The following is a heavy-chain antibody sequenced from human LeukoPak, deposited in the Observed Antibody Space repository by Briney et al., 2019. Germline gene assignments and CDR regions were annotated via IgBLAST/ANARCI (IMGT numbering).Heavy chain of an antibody. CDR2: IRYDGSNK. D-gene: IGHD2-2*01. CDR3: ARDSNIIVVVPAASDYFDY. CDR1: GFTFSSYG. J-gene: IGHJ4*02. V-gene: IGHV3-30*02. Sequence: GGSLRLSCAASGFTFSSYGMHWVRQAPGKGLEWVAFIRYDGSNKYYADSVKGRFTISRDNSKNTLYLQMNSLRAEDTAVYYCARDSNIIVVVPAASDYFDYWGQGTLVTVSS.